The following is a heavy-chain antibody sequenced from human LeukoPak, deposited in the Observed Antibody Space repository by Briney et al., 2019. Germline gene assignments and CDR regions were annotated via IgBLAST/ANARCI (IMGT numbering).Heavy chain of an antibody. CDR3: ARGRFYTSGSYYNRLDY. V-gene: IGHV1-2*02. CDR1: GYIFTSYY. CDR2: INPNSGGT. Sequence: ASVKVSCKASGYIFTSYYIHWVRQAPGQGLEWMGWINPNSGGTNYAQKFQGRVTMTWDTSISTAYMELSRLRSDDTAIYYCARGRFYTSGSYYNRLDYWGQGTLVTVSS. J-gene: IGHJ4*02. D-gene: IGHD3-10*01.